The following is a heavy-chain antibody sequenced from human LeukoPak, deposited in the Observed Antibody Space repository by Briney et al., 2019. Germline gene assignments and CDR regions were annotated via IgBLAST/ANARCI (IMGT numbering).Heavy chain of an antibody. CDR3: ARGLPYFESIAAAGLDY. CDR1: GASITSSGYY. D-gene: IGHD6-13*01. Sequence: PSETLSLTCTVSGASITSSGYYWGWIRQPPGKGLEWIGTIYHSGSTYYNPSLKSRVTISVDTSKNQFSLKLSSVTAADTAVYYCARGLPYFESIAAAGLDYWGQETLVTVSS. J-gene: IGHJ4*02. CDR2: IYHSGST. V-gene: IGHV4-39*07.